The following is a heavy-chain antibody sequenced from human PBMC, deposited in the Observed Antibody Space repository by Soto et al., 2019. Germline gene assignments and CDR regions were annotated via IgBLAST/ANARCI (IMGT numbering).Heavy chain of an antibody. J-gene: IGHJ4*02. CDR3: AKDLSFDY. CDR2: ISGSGTGT. CDR1: GFTFSNYA. V-gene: IGHV3-23*01. Sequence: GGSLRLSCAASGFTFSNYAMNWVRQAPGKGLEWVSAISGSGTGTDYADSVKGRFTISRDNSKNTLYLQMNSLRAEDTAVYYCAKDLSFDYWGQGTLVTVSS.